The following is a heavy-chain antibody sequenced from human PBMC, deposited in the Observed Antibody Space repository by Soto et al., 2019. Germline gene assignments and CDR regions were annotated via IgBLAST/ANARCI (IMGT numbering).Heavy chain of an antibody. CDR3: AXYXXXTQXRPYFDY. J-gene: IGHJ4*02. V-gene: IGHV3-23*01. CDR2: ISSSGGST. Sequence: EVQLLESGGDLIQPGGSLRLSCAASGFTFSSYAMSWVRQAPGKGLGWVSAISSSGGSTFYADSVKGRFTISRDNSRNTLYLQMNSLRAEXTXIYYCAXYXXXTQXRPYFDYWGQGTLVTVSS. CDR1: GFTFSSYA.